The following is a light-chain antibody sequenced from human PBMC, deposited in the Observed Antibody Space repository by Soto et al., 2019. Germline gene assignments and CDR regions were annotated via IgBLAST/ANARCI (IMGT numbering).Light chain of an antibody. Sequence: QSVLTQPASVSGSPGQSITISCTGTSSDVGGYNYVSWYQQHPGKAPKLIIFEVSYRPSGISNRFSASKSGDTASLTISGLQAADEADYYCCSYTDSRTHIFGSGTKLTVL. CDR1: SSDVGGYNY. CDR3: CSYTDSRTHI. J-gene: IGLJ1*01. CDR2: EVS. V-gene: IGLV2-14*01.